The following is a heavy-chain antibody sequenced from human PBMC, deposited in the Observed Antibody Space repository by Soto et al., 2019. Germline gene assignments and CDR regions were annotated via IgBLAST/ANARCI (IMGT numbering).Heavy chain of an antibody. D-gene: IGHD2-2*02. V-gene: IGHV4-34*01. Sequence: SETLSLTCAVYGGSFSGYYWSWIRQPPGKGLEWIGEINHSGSTNYNPSLKSRVTISVDTSKNQFSLKLSSVTAADTAVYYCARGHRYCSSTSCYNRRWGPTYNWFDPWGQGTLVTVSS. J-gene: IGHJ5*02. CDR1: GGSFSGYY. CDR3: ARGHRYCSSTSCYNRRWGPTYNWFDP. CDR2: INHSGST.